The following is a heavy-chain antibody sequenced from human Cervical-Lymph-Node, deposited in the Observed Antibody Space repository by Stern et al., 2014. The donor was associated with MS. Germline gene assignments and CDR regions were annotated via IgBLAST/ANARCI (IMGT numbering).Heavy chain of an antibody. D-gene: IGHD6-13*01. Sequence: MQLVQSGGEVAQPGGSVKVSCKASGGSFSKFPSRWVRQAPGQGLEWMGVIFPVFGTPTYDVEFRCIVAITADVSTSTLYMELSNLRSDDTAVYCRALSSESSDRWYSLGYDLWGQGTLVTVSS. CDR1: GGSFSKFP. V-gene: IGHV1-69*01. CDR3: ALSSESSDRWYSLGYDL. J-gene: IGHJ5*02. CDR2: IFPVFGTP.